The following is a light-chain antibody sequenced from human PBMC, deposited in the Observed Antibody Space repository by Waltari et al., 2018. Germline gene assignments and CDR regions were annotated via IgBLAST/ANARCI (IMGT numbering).Light chain of an antibody. J-gene: IGKJ2*01. CDR1: PSVSGW. CDR3: QEYDTEYYT. V-gene: IGKV1-5*03. CDR2: KAS. Sequence: QMTQSPSTLSASVGDRVTITCRASPSVSGWLAWYQQKPGKAPQLLSYKASTLESGVPSRFSGSGSGTAFTLTISNLQPDDSATYYCQEYDTEYYTFGQGTKLEIE.